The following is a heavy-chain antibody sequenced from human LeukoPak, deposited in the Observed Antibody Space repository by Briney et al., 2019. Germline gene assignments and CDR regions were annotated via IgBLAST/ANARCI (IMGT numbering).Heavy chain of an antibody. D-gene: IGHD1-20*01. Sequence: SETLSLTCTVSGGSISSYYWSWIRQPPGKGLEWIGYIYYSGSTNYDPSPKSRVTMSVDTSKNQFSLNLSSVTAADTAVYYCARAITGTTFAFDIWGQGTMVTVSS. CDR1: GGSISSYY. J-gene: IGHJ3*02. CDR3: ARAITGTTFAFDI. V-gene: IGHV4-59*13. CDR2: IYYSGST.